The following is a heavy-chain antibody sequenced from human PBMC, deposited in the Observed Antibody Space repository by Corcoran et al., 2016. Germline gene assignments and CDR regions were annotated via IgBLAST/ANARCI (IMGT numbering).Heavy chain of an antibody. CDR1: GGSFSGYY. D-gene: IGHD3-3*01. Sequence: QVQLQQWGAGLLKPSETLSLTCAVYGGSFSGYYWSWIRQPPGKGLEWIGEINHSGSTNYNPSLKSRVTISVDTSKNQFSLKLSSVTAADTAVYYCARLGFWSGYYTLSPVDYWGQGTLVTFSS. CDR2: INHSGST. V-gene: IGHV4-34*01. J-gene: IGHJ4*02. CDR3: ARLGFWSGYYTLSPVDY.